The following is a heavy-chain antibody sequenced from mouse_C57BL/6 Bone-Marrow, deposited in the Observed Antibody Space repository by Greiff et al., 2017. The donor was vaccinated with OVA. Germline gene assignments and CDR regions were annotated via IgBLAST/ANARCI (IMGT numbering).Heavy chain of an antibody. CDR3: AREKVAYYSNFLYAMDY. D-gene: IGHD2-5*01. J-gene: IGHJ4*01. CDR1: GYSITSDY. V-gene: IGHV3-8*01. Sequence: EVQLLESGPGLAKPSQTLSLTCSVTGYSITSDYWNWIRKFPGNKLEYMGYISYSGSTYYNPSLKSRISITRDTSKNQYYLQLNSVTTEDTATYYCAREKVAYYSNFLYAMDYWGQGTSVTVSS. CDR2: ISYSGST.